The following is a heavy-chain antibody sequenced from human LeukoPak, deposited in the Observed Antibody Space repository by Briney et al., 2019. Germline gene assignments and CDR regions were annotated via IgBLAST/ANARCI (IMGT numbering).Heavy chain of an antibody. CDR3: TTDLYYDSSGYYYGGFNAFDI. CDR2: IKGKTDGGTT. Sequence: GGSLRPSCAASGFTFSNAWMSWVRQAPGKWLEWVGCIKGKTDGGTTDYAAPVKGRFTISRDDSKNTLYRQMNSLKTEDTAVYYCTTDLYYDSSGYYYGGFNAFDIWGQGTMVTVSS. D-gene: IGHD3-22*01. CDR1: GFTFSNAW. V-gene: IGHV3-15*01. J-gene: IGHJ3*02.